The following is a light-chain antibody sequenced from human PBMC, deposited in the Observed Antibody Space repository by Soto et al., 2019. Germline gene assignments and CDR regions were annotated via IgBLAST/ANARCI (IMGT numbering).Light chain of an antibody. V-gene: IGLV2-14*03. CDR1: SRDVGAYDY. Sequence: QSALTQPASVSGSPGQSISISCTGTSRDVGAYDYVSWYQQHPGKAPKLMIYEVNSRPSGVSNRFSGSKSANTASLTISGLQAEDEADYYCSSYTSSSTLEVFGTGTQLTVL. CDR3: SSYTSSSTLEV. J-gene: IGLJ1*01. CDR2: EVN.